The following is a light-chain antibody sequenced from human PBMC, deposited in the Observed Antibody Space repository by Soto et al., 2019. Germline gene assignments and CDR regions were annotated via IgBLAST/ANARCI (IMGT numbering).Light chain of an antibody. Sequence: EIVMTQSPGTLSVSPGERATLSCRASQNVISNLAWYQQRPGQAPRLLIYSASTRATGIPARFSGSGSGTDFTLTISSLQAEDVAVYYCQQYYSTPWTFGQGTKVDIK. J-gene: IGKJ1*01. CDR1: QNVISN. V-gene: IGKV3-15*01. CDR3: QQYYSTPWT. CDR2: SAS.